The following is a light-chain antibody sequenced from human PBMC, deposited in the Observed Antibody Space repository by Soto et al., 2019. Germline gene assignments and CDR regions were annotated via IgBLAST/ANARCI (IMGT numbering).Light chain of an antibody. V-gene: IGLV3-27*01. CDR1: VLAKEY. CDR3: YSTADNIEV. J-gene: IGLJ2*01. CDR2: KDT. Sequence: SYELTQPSSVSVSPGQTARISCSGDVLAKEYSRWLQQKPGQAPVLLIYKDTDRPSGTPERFSGSISGTTVTLTISGAQVEDEADYYCYSTADNIEVFGGGTKLTVL.